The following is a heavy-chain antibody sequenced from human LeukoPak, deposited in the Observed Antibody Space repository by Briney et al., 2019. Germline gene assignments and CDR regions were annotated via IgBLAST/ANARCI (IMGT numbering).Heavy chain of an antibody. CDR3: AREYCGGECYSGFDF. V-gene: IGHV3-30*04. CDR2: ISYDGSNK. Sequence: GRSLRLSCVASGFTFRNYATHWVRQAPGKGLEWVALISYDGSNKDYVDSAKGRFTISRDNSKNTLYLQMNSLRTEDSVVYYCAREYCGGECYSGFDFWGQGTLVTVSS. D-gene: IGHD2-21*01. CDR1: GFTFRNYA. J-gene: IGHJ5*01.